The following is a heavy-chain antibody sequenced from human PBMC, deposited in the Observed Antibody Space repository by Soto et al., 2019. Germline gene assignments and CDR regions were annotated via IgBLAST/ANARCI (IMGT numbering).Heavy chain of an antibody. Sequence: GSLRLSCAASGFTFSGYVISWVSQVTGKGLEWVSGFSGSGGTTYYADSVKGRFTISRDKSDNTAYLQMKSLRAEDTAVYYCAKHKYDSSGYYPIDYWGQGTLVTVSS. V-gene: IGHV3-23*01. D-gene: IGHD3-22*01. CDR2: FSGSGGTT. CDR3: AKHKYDSSGYYPIDY. CDR1: GFTFSGYV. J-gene: IGHJ4*02.